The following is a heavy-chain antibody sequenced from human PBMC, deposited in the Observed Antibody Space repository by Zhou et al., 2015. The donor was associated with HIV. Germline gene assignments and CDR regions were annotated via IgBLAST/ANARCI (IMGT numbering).Heavy chain of an antibody. J-gene: IGHJ4*02. D-gene: IGHD3-10*01. Sequence: QVQLVQSGAEVKKPGSSVKVSCKASGGTFSSYAISWVRQAPGEGLEWMGGITPIFGTPKYAQKFQGRVTVNAHESTRTAYMELNSLRSEDTAVYYCARATGSGISDYWGQGTLVHRLL. CDR2: ITPIFGTP. CDR1: GGTFSSYA. V-gene: IGHV1-69*12. CDR3: ARATGSGISDY.